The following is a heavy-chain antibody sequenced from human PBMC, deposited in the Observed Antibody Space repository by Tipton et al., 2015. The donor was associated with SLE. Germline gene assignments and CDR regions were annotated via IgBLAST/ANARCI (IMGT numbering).Heavy chain of an antibody. Sequence: TLSLTCTVFGDSISSHYWSWIRQSPGKGLEWIGYIHYNRDTNYHPSLKSRVTISVDTSKNQFSLKLSSVTAADTAVYYCARAGYSGSYYGYYYYGMDVWGQGTTVTVSS. CDR1: GDSISSHY. J-gene: IGHJ6*02. D-gene: IGHD1-26*01. CDR2: IHYNRDT. CDR3: ARAGYSGSYYGYYYYGMDV. V-gene: IGHV4-59*11.